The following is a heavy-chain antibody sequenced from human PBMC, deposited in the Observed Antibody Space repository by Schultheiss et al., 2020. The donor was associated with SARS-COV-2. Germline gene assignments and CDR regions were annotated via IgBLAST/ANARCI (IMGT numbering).Heavy chain of an antibody. CDR3: TTPNYDFWSGTDNWFDP. Sequence: GESLKISCAASGFTFSNAWMSWVRQAPGKGLEWVGRIKSKTDGGTTDYAAPVKGRFTISRDDSKNTLYLQMNSLKTEDTAVYYCTTPNYDFWSGTDNWFDPWGQGTLVTVSS. J-gene: IGHJ5*02. CDR1: GFTFSNAW. D-gene: IGHD3-3*01. CDR2: IKSKTDGGTT. V-gene: IGHV3-15*01.